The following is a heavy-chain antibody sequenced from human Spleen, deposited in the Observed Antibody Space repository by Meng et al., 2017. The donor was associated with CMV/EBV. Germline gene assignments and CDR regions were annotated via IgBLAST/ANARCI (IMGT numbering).Heavy chain of an antibody. J-gene: IGHJ5*02. D-gene: IGHD6-19*01. CDR1: GYTFSSYG. CDR3: ARDGPGMAVPTWFDP. CDR2: ISRYNGNT. Sequence: ASVKVSCKASGYTFSSYGISWVRQAPGQGLEWMGWISRYNGNTNHAQKFQGRVTMTTDMSTNTAYMELRRLRYDDTAVYYCARDGPGMAVPTWFDPWGQGTLVTVSS. V-gene: IGHV1-18*01.